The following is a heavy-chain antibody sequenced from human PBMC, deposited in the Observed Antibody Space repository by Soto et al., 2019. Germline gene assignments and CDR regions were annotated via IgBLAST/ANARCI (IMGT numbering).Heavy chain of an antibody. CDR3: ARDMSRYDSWSGYVSTTNWFDP. V-gene: IGHV4-31*03. CDR2: TFYSGSA. CDR1: GDSMSSGGYY. D-gene: IGHD3-3*01. Sequence: SETLSLTCIVSGDSMSSGGYYWCWIRQHPWRGLDWVWYTFYSGSAFYNPSLKGRVTISVETSKNRFSLRLNSVTAADTAVYFCARDMSRYDSWSGYVSTTNWFDPWGQGALVTVSS. J-gene: IGHJ5*02.